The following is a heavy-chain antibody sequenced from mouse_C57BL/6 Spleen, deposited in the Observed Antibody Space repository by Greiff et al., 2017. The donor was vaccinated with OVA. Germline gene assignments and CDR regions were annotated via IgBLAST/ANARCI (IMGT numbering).Heavy chain of an antibody. V-gene: IGHV1-69*01. D-gene: IGHD2-5*01. J-gene: IGHJ3*01. CDR1: GYTFTSYW. Sequence: VQLQQPGAELVMPGASVKLSCKASGYTFTSYWMHWVKQRPGQGLEWIGEIDPSDSYTNYNQKFKGKSTLTVDKSSSTAYMQLSSLTSEDSAVYYCARSNYSNYDWFAYWGQGTLVTVSA. CDR2: IDPSDSYT. CDR3: ARSNYSNYDWFAY.